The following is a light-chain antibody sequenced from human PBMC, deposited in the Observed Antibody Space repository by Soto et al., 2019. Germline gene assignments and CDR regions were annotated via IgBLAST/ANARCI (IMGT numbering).Light chain of an antibody. Sequence: QSVLTQPASVSGSPGQSITLSCTGTSSDVGSYNLVSWYQQHPGKAPKLMIYEGSKRPSGVSNRFSGSKSGNTASLTISGFQAEEQAAYYCCSYPGSSTLYFFGTGTKVTVL. V-gene: IGLV2-23*01. J-gene: IGLJ1*01. CDR3: CSYPGSSTLYF. CDR2: EGS. CDR1: SSDVGSYNL.